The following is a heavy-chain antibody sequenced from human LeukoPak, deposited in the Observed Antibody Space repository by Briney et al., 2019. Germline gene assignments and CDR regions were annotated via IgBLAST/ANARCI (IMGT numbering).Heavy chain of an antibody. D-gene: IGHD3-10*01. CDR2: IKQDGSEK. J-gene: IGHJ4*02. CDR3: ARVDYGSGRQGLIDY. CDR1: GFTFSSYW. Sequence: PGGSLRLSCAASGFTFSSYWMSWVRQAPGKGLEWVANIKQDGSEKYYVDSVKGRFTISRDNAKNSLYLQMNSLRAEDTAVYYCARVDYGSGRQGLIDYWGQGTLVTVSS. V-gene: IGHV3-7*01.